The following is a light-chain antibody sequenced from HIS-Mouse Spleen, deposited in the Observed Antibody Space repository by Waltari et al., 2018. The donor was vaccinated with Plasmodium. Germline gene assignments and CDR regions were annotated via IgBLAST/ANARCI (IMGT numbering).Light chain of an antibody. CDR3: CSYAGSSTFV. J-gene: IGLJ3*02. CDR1: SSAVGSYNL. Sequence: QSALTQPTSVSGSPGQSITISCTGTSSAVGSYNLVSWYQQHPGKAPKLMSYEGSKRPSGVSNRFSGSKSGNTASLTISGLQAEDEADYYCCSYAGSSTFVFGGGTKLTVL. V-gene: IGLV2-23*03. CDR2: EGS.